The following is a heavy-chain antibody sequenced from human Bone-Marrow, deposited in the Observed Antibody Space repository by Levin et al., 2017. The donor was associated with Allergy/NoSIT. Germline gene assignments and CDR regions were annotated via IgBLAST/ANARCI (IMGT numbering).Heavy chain of an antibody. CDR3: ARDSPTGHGELQWED. Sequence: PGGSLRLSCAASGFTFSSYEMNWVRQAPGKGLEWVSYISSSGSTIYYADSVKGRFTISRDNAKNSLYLQMNSLRAEDTAVCYCARDSPTGHGELQWEDWGQGTLVTVSS. CDR2: ISSSGSTI. CDR1: GFTFSSYE. J-gene: IGHJ4*02. D-gene: IGHD3-10*01. V-gene: IGHV3-48*03.